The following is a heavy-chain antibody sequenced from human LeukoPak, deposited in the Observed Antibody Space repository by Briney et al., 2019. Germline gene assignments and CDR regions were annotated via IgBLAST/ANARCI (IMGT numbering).Heavy chain of an antibody. J-gene: IGHJ6*02. CDR3: ARDEDGMDV. Sequence: ASVKVSCKASGYTFTGYYMHWVRQAPGQGLEWMGWINPKSGGTNYGQQFQGKVTMTRDTSISTVYMELSRLRSDDTAVYYCARDEDGMDVWGQGTTVTVSS. CDR1: GYTFTGYY. V-gene: IGHV1-2*02. CDR2: INPKSGGT.